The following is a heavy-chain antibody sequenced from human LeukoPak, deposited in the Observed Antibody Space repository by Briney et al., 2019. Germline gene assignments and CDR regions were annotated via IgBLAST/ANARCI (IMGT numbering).Heavy chain of an antibody. D-gene: IGHD3-10*01. CDR2: IYYSGST. CDR3: ANLAGSQSGDDAFDI. Sequence: SETLSLTCTVSGGSIISNSYYWGWLRQPPGKGLEGIGSIYYSGSTYYNPSLKSRVTISVDTSKNQFSLKLSSVTAADTAVYYCANLAGSQSGDDAFDIWGQGTLVTVSS. J-gene: IGHJ3*02. CDR1: GGSIISNSYY. V-gene: IGHV4-39*07.